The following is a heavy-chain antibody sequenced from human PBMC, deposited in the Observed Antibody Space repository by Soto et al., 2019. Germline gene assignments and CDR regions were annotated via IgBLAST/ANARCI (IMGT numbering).Heavy chain of an antibody. D-gene: IGHD6-6*01. CDR1: GFTFSSYG. J-gene: IGHJ4*02. CDR3: AKDVEYSSSGGLFDY. CDR2: ISYDGSNK. V-gene: IGHV3-30*18. Sequence: QVQLVESGGGVVQPGRSLRLSCAASGFTFSSYGMHWVRQAPGKGLEWVAVISYDGSNKYYADSVKGRFTISRDNSKNTLYLQMNSLRAEDTAVYYCAKDVEYSSSGGLFDYWGQGTLVTVSS.